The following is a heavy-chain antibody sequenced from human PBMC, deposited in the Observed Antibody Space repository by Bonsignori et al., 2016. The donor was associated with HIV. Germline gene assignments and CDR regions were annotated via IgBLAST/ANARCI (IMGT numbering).Heavy chain of an antibody. J-gene: IGHJ6*02. D-gene: IGHD3-16*02. CDR2: INHSGST. V-gene: IGHV4-34*01. CDR1: GGSFSGYY. CDR3: ARGTPHDYIWGSYRHYYYGMDV. Sequence: QVQLQQWGAGLLKPSETLSLTCAVYGGSFSGYYWSWIRQPPGKGLEWIGEINHSGSTNYNPSLKSRVTISVDTSKNQFSLKLSSVTAADTAVYYCARGTPHDYIWGSYRHYYYGMDVWGQGP.